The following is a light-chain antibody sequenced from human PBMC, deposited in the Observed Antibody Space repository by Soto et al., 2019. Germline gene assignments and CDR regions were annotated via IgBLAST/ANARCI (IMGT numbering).Light chain of an antibody. V-gene: IGKV3-11*01. CDR1: ESVSNY. Sequence: EIVLTQSPATLSLSPGERATLSCRADESVSNYLAWYQQKPGQAPRLLIYDASNRATGIPARFSGSGSGTDFTLTVSSLEPEDFAVYYCQQRRSWPRTFGQGTKVDIK. CDR2: DAS. J-gene: IGKJ1*01. CDR3: QQRRSWPRT.